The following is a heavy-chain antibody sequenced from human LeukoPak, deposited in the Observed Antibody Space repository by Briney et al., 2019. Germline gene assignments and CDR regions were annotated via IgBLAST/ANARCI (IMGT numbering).Heavy chain of an antibody. D-gene: IGHD2-2*01. CDR3: AKDWSFVVVVPAAMFNSYYFDY. J-gene: IGHJ4*02. Sequence: GGSLRLSCAASGLTFSSYGMHWVRQAPGKGQEWVAFIRYDGSNKYYADSVKGRFTISRDNSKNTLYLQMNSLRAEDTAVYYCAKDWSFVVVVPAAMFNSYYFDYWGQGTLVTVSS. V-gene: IGHV3-30*02. CDR2: IRYDGSNK. CDR1: GLTFSSYG.